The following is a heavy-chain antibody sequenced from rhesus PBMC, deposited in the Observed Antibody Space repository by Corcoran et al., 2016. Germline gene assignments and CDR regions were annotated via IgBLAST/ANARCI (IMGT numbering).Heavy chain of an antibody. D-gene: IGHD2-2*01. CDR1: GGSISATYR. V-gene: IGHV4S10*01. Sequence: QVQLQESGPGVGKPSETLSLTCAVSGGSISATYRWTWIRQPPGKGLEWIGYIYGSSTSTNYNPSLKSRVTISKDTSKNQFSLKLSSVTAADTAVYYCARHCTSTTCYAIDYWGQGVLVTVSS. CDR3: ARHCTSTTCYAIDY. J-gene: IGHJ4*01. CDR2: IYGSSTST.